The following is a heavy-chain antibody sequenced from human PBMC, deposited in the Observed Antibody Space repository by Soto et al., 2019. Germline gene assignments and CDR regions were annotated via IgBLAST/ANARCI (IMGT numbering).Heavy chain of an antibody. Sequence: GGSLRLSCAASGFTFGDYAMHWVRQAPGKGLEWVANIKQDRSEKYYADSVKGRFTISRDNAKNSLYLQMNSLRAEDTAVYYCARDFYDILTGFNDAFDIWGQGTMVTVSS. J-gene: IGHJ3*02. D-gene: IGHD3-9*01. CDR1: GFTFGDYA. CDR3: ARDFYDILTGFNDAFDI. CDR2: IKQDRSEK. V-gene: IGHV3-7*03.